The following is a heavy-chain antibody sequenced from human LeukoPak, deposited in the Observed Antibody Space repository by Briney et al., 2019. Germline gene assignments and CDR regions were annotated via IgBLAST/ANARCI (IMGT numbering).Heavy chain of an antibody. J-gene: IGHJ6*03. CDR1: GYTFTGYY. CDR2: INPNSGGT. CDR3: ARYTHGDPTGYYYYMDV. D-gene: IGHD4-17*01. Sequence: ASVKVSCKASGYTFTGYYMHWVRQAPGQGLEWMGWINPNSGGTNYAQKFQGRVTMTRDTSISTAYMELSRLRSDDTAVYYCARYTHGDPTGYYYYMDVWGKGTTVTISS. V-gene: IGHV1-2*02.